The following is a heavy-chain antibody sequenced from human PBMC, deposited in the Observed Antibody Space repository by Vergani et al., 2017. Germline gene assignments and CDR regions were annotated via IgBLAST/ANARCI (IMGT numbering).Heavy chain of an antibody. D-gene: IGHD3-16*02. CDR3: VGSSYDDLWGTYRGLDY. CDR1: GFSFSDHY. Sequence: EVQLVESGGGLVQPGGSLRLSCAASGFSFSDHYMDWVRQAPGKGLEWVGRSRNKINGYTTEYAASVKGRFTISRDDSKHSLYLQMNSLKTEDTAVYYCVGSSYDDLWGTYRGLDYWGQGTLVTVAS. CDR2: SRNKINGYTT. V-gene: IGHV3-72*01. J-gene: IGHJ4*02.